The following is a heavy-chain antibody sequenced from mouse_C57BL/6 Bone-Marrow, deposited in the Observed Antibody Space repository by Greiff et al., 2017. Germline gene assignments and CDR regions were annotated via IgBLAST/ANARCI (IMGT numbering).Heavy chain of an antibody. D-gene: IGHD2-2*01. CDR3: ARPYGYDGSWFAY. CDR1: GFTFSDYY. CDR2: ISNGGGST. Sequence: EVHLVESGGGLVQPGGSLKLSCAASGFTFSDYYMYWVRQTPEKRLEWVAYISNGGGSTYYPDTVKGRFTISRDNAKNPLYLQMRRLKSEDTAMYYCARPYGYDGSWFAYWGQGTLVTVSA. J-gene: IGHJ3*01. V-gene: IGHV5-12*01.